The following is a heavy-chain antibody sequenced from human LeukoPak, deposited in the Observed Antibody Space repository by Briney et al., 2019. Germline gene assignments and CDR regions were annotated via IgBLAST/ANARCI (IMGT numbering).Heavy chain of an antibody. CDR1: GFIFSNYA. D-gene: IGHD6-25*01. CDR3: AKGSAAGRPYYFDY. CDR2: IDSTGAYT. J-gene: IGHJ4*02. Sequence: EGSLRLSCAASGFIFSNYAMSRVRQAPRKGLEWVSAIDSTGAYTWCADSVKGRFTISKDSSKTILYLQMNSLRAEDAAVYFCAKGSAAGRPYYFDYWGQGTLVTVSS. V-gene: IGHV3-23*01.